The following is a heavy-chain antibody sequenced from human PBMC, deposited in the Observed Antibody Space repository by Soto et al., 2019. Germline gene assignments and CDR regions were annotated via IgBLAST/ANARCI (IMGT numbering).Heavy chain of an antibody. CDR3: ARSYYGSGSYPPGYYYYYGMDV. CDR1: GGTFSSYA. V-gene: IGHV1-69*13. J-gene: IGHJ6*04. CDR2: IIPIFGTA. Sequence: GASVKVSCKASGGTFSSYAISWVRQAPGQGLEWMGGIIPIFGTANYARKFQGRVTITADESTSTAYMELSSLRSEDTAVYYCARSYYGSGSYPPGYYYYYGMDVWGRGTTVTV. D-gene: IGHD3-10*01.